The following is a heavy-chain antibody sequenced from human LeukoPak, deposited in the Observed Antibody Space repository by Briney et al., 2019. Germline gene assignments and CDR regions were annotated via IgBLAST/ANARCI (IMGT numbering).Heavy chain of an antibody. CDR3: ARSISARNWFDP. Sequence: SETLSLTCTVSGGSISNYYWSWIRQPPGKGLEWIGYIYYSGSNNYNPSLKSRVTMSVDTSRNQFSLKLSAVSAADTAVYYCARSISARNWFDPWGQGTLVTVSS. CDR1: GGSISNYY. CDR2: IYYSGSN. V-gene: IGHV4-59*01. D-gene: IGHD2/OR15-2a*01. J-gene: IGHJ5*02.